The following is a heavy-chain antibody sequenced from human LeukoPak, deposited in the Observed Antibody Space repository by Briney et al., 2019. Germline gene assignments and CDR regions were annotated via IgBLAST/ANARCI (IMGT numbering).Heavy chain of an antibody. CDR1: GFTFSSYG. V-gene: IGHV3-30*18. CDR2: ISYDGSNK. D-gene: IGHD4-17*01. CDR3: AKDSYGDYLSWRYYYYGMDV. Sequence: RRSRRLSCAASGFTFSSYGMHCVRQAPGKGLEWVAVISYDGSNKYYANAVKGRFTISRDNSKNTLYLQMNSLRAEDTAVYYCAKDSYGDYLSWRYYYYGMDVWGKGTTVTVSS. J-gene: IGHJ6*04.